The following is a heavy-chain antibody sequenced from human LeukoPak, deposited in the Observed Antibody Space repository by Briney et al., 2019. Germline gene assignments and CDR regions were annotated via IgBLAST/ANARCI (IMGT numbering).Heavy chain of an antibody. CDR3: TTDSFDYGSGSSPLDY. D-gene: IGHD3-10*01. CDR2: IKSKTDGGTT. J-gene: IGHJ4*02. CDR1: GFTFSNAW. V-gene: IGHV3-15*01. Sequence: GGPLRLSCAASGFTFSNAWMSWVRQAPGKALEWVGRIKSKTDGGTTDYAAPVKGRLTISRDESKNTLYLQMNSLKTEDTAVYYCTTDSFDYGSGSSPLDYWGQGTLVTVSS.